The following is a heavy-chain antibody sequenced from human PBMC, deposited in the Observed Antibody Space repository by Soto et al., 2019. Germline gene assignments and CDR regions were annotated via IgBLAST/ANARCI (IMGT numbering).Heavy chain of an antibody. Sequence: EVQLLESGGGLVQPGGSLRLSCAASGFTFSSYAMSWVRQAPGKGLEWVSAISGSGGSTYYADSVKGRFTISRDNSKNTLYLQMNSLRAEDTAVYYCAKDLALTMVRGKWFDPWGQGTLVTVSS. CDR1: GFTFSSYA. V-gene: IGHV3-23*01. CDR3: AKDLALTMVRGKWFDP. J-gene: IGHJ5*02. D-gene: IGHD3-10*01. CDR2: ISGSGGST.